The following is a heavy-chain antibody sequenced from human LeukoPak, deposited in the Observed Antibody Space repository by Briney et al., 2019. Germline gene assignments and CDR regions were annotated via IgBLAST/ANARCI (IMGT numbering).Heavy chain of an antibody. CDR3: ARGRGGSRCDY. Sequence: QTGGSLRLSCAASGFTFSSYAMHWVRQAPGKGLEWVAVISYDGSNKYYADSVKGRFTISRDNSKNTLYLQMNSLRAEDTAVYYCARGRGGSRCDYWGQGTLVTVSS. V-gene: IGHV3-30-3*01. J-gene: IGHJ4*02. D-gene: IGHD1-26*01. CDR2: ISYDGSNK. CDR1: GFTFSSYA.